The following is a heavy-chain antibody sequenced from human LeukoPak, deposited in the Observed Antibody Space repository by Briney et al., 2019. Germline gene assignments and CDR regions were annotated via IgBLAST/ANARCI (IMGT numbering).Heavy chain of an antibody. CDR2: INPNSGGT. V-gene: IGHV1-2*04. CDR3: ARDRRGSGDYFDY. D-gene: IGHD1-26*01. J-gene: IGHJ4*02. Sequence: ASVKVSCKASGYTFTGYDMHWVRQAPGQGFEWMGWINPNSGGTNYAQKFQGWVTMTRDTSISTAYMELRRLRSDDTAVYYCARDRRGSGDYFDYWGQGTLVTVSS. CDR1: GYTFTGYD.